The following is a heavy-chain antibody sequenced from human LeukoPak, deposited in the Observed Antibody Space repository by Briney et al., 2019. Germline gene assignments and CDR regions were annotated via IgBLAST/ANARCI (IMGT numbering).Heavy chain of an antibody. Sequence: PSETLSLTCTVSGGSISSYYWSWIRQPPGKGLEWIGYIYYSGSTNYNPSLKSRVTISVDTSKNQFSLKLSSVTAADTAVYYCARGIRFLPCYFDYWGQGTLVTVSS. CDR3: ARGIRFLPCYFDY. CDR1: GGSISSYY. D-gene: IGHD3-3*01. CDR2: IYYSGST. V-gene: IGHV4-59*01. J-gene: IGHJ4*02.